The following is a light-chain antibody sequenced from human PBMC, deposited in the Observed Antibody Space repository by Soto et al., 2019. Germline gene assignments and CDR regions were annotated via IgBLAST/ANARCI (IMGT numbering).Light chain of an antibody. CDR2: EVS. V-gene: IGLV2-8*01. CDR3: CSYAGSNNLGV. J-gene: IGLJ1*01. Sequence: QSVLTQPPSASGSPGQSVTISCTGTSSDVGGYNYVSWYQQHPGKAPKLMIYEVSKRPSGVPDRFSGSKSGNTASLTVSGFQADDEDDDYCCSYAGSNNLGVFGTGTKVTVL. CDR1: SSDVGGYNY.